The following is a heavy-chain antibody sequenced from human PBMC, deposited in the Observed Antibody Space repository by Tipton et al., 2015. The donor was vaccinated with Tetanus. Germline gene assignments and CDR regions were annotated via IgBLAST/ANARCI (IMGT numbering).Heavy chain of an antibody. J-gene: IGHJ4*02. CDR3: AREADCSGGSCFSGDFDN. V-gene: IGHV3-33*01. CDR1: GFIFSSYG. Sequence: SLRLSCAASGFIFSSYGIHWVRQAPGKGLEWLAVSWYDGTDKYYADSVKGRFTISGDNSKNTLYLQMNSLRAEDTAVYYCAREADCSGGSCFSGDFDNWGQGTQVTVSS. CDR2: SWYDGTDK. D-gene: IGHD2-15*01.